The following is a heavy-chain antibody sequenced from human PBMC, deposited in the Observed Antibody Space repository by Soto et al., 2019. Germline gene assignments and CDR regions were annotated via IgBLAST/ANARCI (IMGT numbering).Heavy chain of an antibody. V-gene: IGHV1-18*01. D-gene: IGHD5-18*01. CDR3: ARDEVDTAMVTNWFDP. CDR2: ISAYNGNT. J-gene: IGHJ5*02. Sequence: GASVKVSCKASGYTFTSYGISWVRQAPGQGLEWMGWISAYNGNTNYAQKLQGRVTMTTDTSTSTAYMELRSLRSDDTAVYYCARDEVDTAMVTNWFDPWGQGTLVTSPQ. CDR1: GYTFTSYG.